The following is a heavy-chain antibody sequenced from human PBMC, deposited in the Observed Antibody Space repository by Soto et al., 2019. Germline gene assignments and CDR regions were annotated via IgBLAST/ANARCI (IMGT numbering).Heavy chain of an antibody. CDR3: ARDFGDYGDYEGALDI. Sequence: EVQLVESGGGLVHPGGSLRLSCAASGFTVSSTYMTWVRQAPGKGLEWVSVIYIGGGGYYAGSVRGRFTISRDSSQNTVYLQMNSVRAEDTAVHYCARDFGDYGDYEGALDIWGQGTMVTVSS. CDR2: IYIGGGG. J-gene: IGHJ3*02. V-gene: IGHV3-66*01. D-gene: IGHD4-17*01. CDR1: GFTVSSTY.